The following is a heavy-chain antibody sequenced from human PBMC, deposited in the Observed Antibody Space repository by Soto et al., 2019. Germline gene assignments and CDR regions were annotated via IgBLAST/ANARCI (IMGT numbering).Heavy chain of an antibody. CDR2: ISGSGGGT. V-gene: IGHV3-23*01. Sequence: EVQLLDSGGGLVQPGGSLRLSCAASGFTFSSYAMSWVRQAPGKGLEWVSSISGSGGGTYYADSVKGRFTISRDNSKNTLSLQMNSLRAEDTAVYYCAKSRGSGSYFNLSDAFDFWGQGTMVTVSS. CDR3: AKSRGSGSYFNLSDAFDF. D-gene: IGHD3-10*01. CDR1: GFTFSSYA. J-gene: IGHJ3*01.